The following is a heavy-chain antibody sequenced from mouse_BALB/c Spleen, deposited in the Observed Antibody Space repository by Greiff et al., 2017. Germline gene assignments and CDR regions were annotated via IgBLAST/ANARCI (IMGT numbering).Heavy chain of an antibody. CDR2: ISSGGSYT. Sequence: EVMLVESGGGLVKPGGSLKLSCAASGFTFSSYAMSWVRQSPEKRLEWVAEISSGGSYTYYPDTVTGRFTISRDNAKNTLYLEMSSLRSEDTAMYYCARSYGNYSLLGYWGQGTSVTVSS. CDR1: GFTFSSYA. J-gene: IGHJ4*01. V-gene: IGHV5-9-4*01. D-gene: IGHD2-10*02. CDR3: ARSYGNYSLLGY.